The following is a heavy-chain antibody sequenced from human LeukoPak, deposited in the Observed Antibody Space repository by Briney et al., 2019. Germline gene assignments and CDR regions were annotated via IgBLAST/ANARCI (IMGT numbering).Heavy chain of an antibody. J-gene: IGHJ4*02. D-gene: IGHD3-22*01. CDR3: ARDGYDSSGRGSADDY. CDR1: GFTFSSYW. CDR2: IKQDGSEK. Sequence: GGSLRLSCAASGFTFSSYWMSWVRQAPGQGLEGVANIKQDGSEKYYVDSVKGRLTIFRDNAKNSLYLQMNSLRAEDTAVYYCARDGYDSSGRGSADDYWGQGTLVTVSS. V-gene: IGHV3-7*01.